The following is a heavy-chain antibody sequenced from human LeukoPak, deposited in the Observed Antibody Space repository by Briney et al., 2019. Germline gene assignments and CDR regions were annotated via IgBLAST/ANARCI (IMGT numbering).Heavy chain of an antibody. J-gene: IGHJ5*02. CDR3: ARDRPWGWLLLRDWFDP. D-gene: IGHD3-22*01. Sequence: PSETLSLTCAVYGGSFSGYYWSWIRQPPGKGLEWIGEINHSGSTNYNPSLKSRATISVDTSKNQFSLKLSSVTAADTAVYYCARDRPWGWLLLRDWFDPWGQGTLVTVSS. CDR2: INHSGST. V-gene: IGHV4-34*01. CDR1: GGSFSGYY.